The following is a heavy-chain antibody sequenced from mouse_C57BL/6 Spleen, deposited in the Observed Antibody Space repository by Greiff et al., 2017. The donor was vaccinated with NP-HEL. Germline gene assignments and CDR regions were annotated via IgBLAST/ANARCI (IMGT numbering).Heavy chain of an antibody. Sequence: QVQLQQPGAELVMPGASVKLSCKASGYTFTSYWMHWVKQRPGQGLEWIGEIDPSDSYTNYNQKFKGKSTLTVDKSSSTAYMQLSSLSSEDSAVYYCARWRAYDGYYFDYWGQGTTLTVSS. D-gene: IGHD2-3*01. CDR3: ARWRAYDGYYFDY. CDR1: GYTFTSYW. J-gene: IGHJ2*01. CDR2: IDPSDSYT. V-gene: IGHV1-69*01.